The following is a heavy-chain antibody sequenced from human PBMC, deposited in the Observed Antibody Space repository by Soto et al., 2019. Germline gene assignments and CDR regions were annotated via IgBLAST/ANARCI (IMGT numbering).Heavy chain of an antibody. Sequence: GGSLRLSCAASGFTFSSYGMHWVRQAPGKGLEWVAVISYDGSNKYYADSVKGRFTISRDNSKNTLYLQMNSLRAEDTAVYYCAKDEVGAIYYYYYGMDVWGQGTTVTVSS. V-gene: IGHV3-30*18. CDR2: ISYDGSNK. D-gene: IGHD1-26*01. CDR1: GFTFSSYG. CDR3: AKDEVGAIYYYYYGMDV. J-gene: IGHJ6*02.